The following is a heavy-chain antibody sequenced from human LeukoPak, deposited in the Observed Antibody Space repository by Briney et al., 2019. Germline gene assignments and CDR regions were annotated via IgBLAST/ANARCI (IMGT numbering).Heavy chain of an antibody. CDR2: INHSGST. D-gene: IGHD6-19*01. CDR1: GGSFSGYY. CDR3: VVIPRSIAVAGTKQDY. V-gene: IGHV4-34*01. Sequence: SETLSLTCAVYGGSFSGYYWSWIRQPPGKGLEWIGEINHSGSTNYNPSLKSRVTISVDTSKNQFSLKLSSVTPADTAVYYCVVIPRSIAVAGTKQDYWGQGTLVTVSS. J-gene: IGHJ4*02.